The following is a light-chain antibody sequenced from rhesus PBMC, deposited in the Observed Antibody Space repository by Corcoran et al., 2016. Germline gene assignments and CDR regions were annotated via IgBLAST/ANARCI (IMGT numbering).Light chain of an antibody. CDR1: SSVSTS. Sequence: EIVLTQSPTSMAVSQGERVTISCTASSSVSTSYLHWYQQKPGFPPRLLVYRTASLASGIPARVSGSGAGTAYTLTISSMEAEDAANYYCQQGNSIPLTFGGGTKVEIK. CDR3: QQGNSIPLT. J-gene: IGKJ4*01. CDR2: RTA. V-gene: IGKV3-42*01.